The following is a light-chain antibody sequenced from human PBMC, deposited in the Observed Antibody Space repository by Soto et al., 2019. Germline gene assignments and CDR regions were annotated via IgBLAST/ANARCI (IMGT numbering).Light chain of an antibody. CDR2: DAS. Sequence: DIQMTQSPSTLSAFVGDRVTITCRASQSISTWLAWYQQKPGKAPKLLIYDASSLESVVPSRFSGSGSGTEFTLTISSLQPEDFASYYCQQYNSYSTFGQGTKVDIK. CDR1: QSISTW. CDR3: QQYNSYST. V-gene: IGKV1-5*01. J-gene: IGKJ1*01.